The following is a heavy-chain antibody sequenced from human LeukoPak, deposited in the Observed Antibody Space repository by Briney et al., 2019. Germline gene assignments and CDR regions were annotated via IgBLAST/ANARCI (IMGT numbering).Heavy chain of an antibody. V-gene: IGHV3-74*01. D-gene: IGHD3-22*01. Sequence: GGSQRLSCAASGFTFSRFWMHWVRQAPGKGLVWVSRVSADGSNTNYADSVKGRFSISRDNAKNTLYLQMNSLGAEDTAVYYCASGAVDSSGYFDSWGQGTLVTVSS. CDR3: ASGAVDSSGYFDS. CDR1: GFTFSRFW. J-gene: IGHJ4*02. CDR2: VSADGSNT.